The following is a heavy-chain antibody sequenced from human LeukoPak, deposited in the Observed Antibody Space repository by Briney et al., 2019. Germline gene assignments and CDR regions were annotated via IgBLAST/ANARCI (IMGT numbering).Heavy chain of an antibody. CDR3: ARDGTVYSGYDLVY. J-gene: IGHJ4*02. Sequence: PGGSLRLSCAASGFTFSSYSMNWVRQAPGKGLEWASSISSSSSYIYYADSVKGRFTISRDNAKNSLYLQMNSLRAEDTAVYYCARDGTVYSGYDLVYWGQGTLVTVSS. CDR1: GFTFSSYS. V-gene: IGHV3-21*01. D-gene: IGHD5-12*01. CDR2: ISSSSSYI.